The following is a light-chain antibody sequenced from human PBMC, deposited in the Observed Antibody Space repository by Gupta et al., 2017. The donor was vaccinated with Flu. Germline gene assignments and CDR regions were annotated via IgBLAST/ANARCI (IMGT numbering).Light chain of an antibody. CDR2: DVR. V-gene: IGLV2-11*01. CDR1: SSDVGGYNY. CDR3: CTVAAGAWV. J-gene: IGLJ3*02. Sequence: SAMTQSRTVSGSPGQSVTISCTGTSSDVGGYNYVTWFQQHPGKDRKLMIYDVRQRPAGVPDRFSGSKSVNTAALTISGCKAEDEADYHSCTVAAGAWVFGGGTKLTVL.